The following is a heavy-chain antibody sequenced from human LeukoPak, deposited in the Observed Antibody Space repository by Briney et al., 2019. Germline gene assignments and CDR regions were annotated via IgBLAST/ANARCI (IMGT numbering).Heavy chain of an antibody. D-gene: IGHD6-19*01. CDR3: ARAFPPTIAVAGTEYFQR. J-gene: IGHJ1*01. V-gene: IGHV1-46*01. CDR1: GYTFTSYY. CDR2: INPSGGST. Sequence: ASVKVSCKASGYTFTSYYMHWVRQAPGQGLEWMGIINPSGGSTSYAQKFQGRVTMTRDTSTSTVYMELSSLRSEDTAVYYCARAFPPTIAVAGTEYFQRWGQGTLVTVSS.